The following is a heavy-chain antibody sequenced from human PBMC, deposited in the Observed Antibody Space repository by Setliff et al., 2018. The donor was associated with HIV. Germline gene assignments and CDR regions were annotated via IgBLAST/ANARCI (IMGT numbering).Heavy chain of an antibody. CDR3: ARHLKGWLQGDF. V-gene: IGHV4-31*03. CDR1: GGSITSGGYY. CDR2: IYYSGST. J-gene: IGHJ4*02. Sequence: PSETLSLTCTVSGGSITSGGYYWSWIRQHPGKGLEWIGYIYYSGSTYYNPSLKSRVSISVDTSKNQFSLKLSSVTAADTAVYYCARHLKGWLQGDFWGQGTLVTVSS. D-gene: IGHD5-12*01.